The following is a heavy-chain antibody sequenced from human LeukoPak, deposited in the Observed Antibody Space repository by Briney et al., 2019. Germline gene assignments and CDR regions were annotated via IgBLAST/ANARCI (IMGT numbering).Heavy chain of an antibody. V-gene: IGHV3-21*01. D-gene: IGHD6-19*01. CDR3: ARDSSGWYVGYFDY. Sequence: GGSLRLSCAAPGFTFSSYSMNWVRQAPGKGLEWVSSISSSSSYIYYADSVKGRFTISRDNAKNSLYLQMNSLRAEDTAVYYCARDSSGWYVGYFDYWGQGTLVTVSS. CDR1: GFTFSSYS. J-gene: IGHJ4*02. CDR2: ISSSSSYI.